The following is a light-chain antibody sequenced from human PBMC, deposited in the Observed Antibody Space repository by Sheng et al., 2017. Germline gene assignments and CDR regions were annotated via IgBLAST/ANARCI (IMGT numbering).Light chain of an antibody. CDR1: QDISKY. J-gene: IGKJ2*01. Sequence: DIQMTQSPSSLSASVGDRVTITCRASQDISKYLVWYQQKPGKAPKLLIYAASNLQSGVPSRFSASGSGTDFTLTIINLQPEDFATYCCQESNSFPYTFGQGTKLEI. CDR2: AAS. CDR3: QESNSFPYT. V-gene: IGKV1-12*01.